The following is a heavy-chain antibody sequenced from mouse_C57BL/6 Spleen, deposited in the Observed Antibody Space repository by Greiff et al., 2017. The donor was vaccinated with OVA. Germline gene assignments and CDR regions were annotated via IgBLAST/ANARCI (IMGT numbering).Heavy chain of an antibody. V-gene: IGHV1-76*01. CDR1: GYTFTDYY. CDR3: ARSPYYGNYFDY. J-gene: IGHJ2*01. Sequence: VMLVESGAELVRPGASVKLSCKASGYTFTDYYINWVKQRPGQGLEWIARIYPGSGNTYYNEKFKGKATLTAAKSSSTAYMQLSSLTSEDSAVYFCARSPYYGNYFDYWGQGTTLTVAS. CDR2: IYPGSGNT. D-gene: IGHD2-10*01.